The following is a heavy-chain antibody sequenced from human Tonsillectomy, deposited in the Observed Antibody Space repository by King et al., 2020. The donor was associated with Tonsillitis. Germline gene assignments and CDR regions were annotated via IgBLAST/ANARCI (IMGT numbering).Heavy chain of an antibody. V-gene: IGHV1-46*03. CDR1: GHTFTSYY. CDR3: ARGSEGYSSSWSYWFDP. Sequence: HVQLVESGAEVKKPGASVKVSCKASGHTFTSYYMQWVRQAPGQGLEWMGIINPSDGSTNYAQKFQGRVTMTRDTSTSTVYMELSSLRSEDTAVYYCARGSEGYSSSWSYWFDPWGQGTLVTVSS. J-gene: IGHJ5*02. CDR2: INPSDGST. D-gene: IGHD6-13*01.